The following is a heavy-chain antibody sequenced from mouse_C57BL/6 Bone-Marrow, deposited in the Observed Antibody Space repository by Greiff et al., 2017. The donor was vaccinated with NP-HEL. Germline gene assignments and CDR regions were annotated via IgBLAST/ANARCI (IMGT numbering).Heavy chain of an antibody. CDR1: GYTFTDYY. Sequence: VQLQQSGPELVKPGASVKISCKASGYTFTDYYMNWVKQSHGKSLEWIGDINPNNGGTSYNQKFKGKATLTVDKSSSTAYMELRSLTSEDSAVYYCARRDYYGSRGTFAYWGQGTLVTVSA. D-gene: IGHD1-1*01. V-gene: IGHV1-26*01. CDR2: INPNNGGT. CDR3: ARRDYYGSRGTFAY. J-gene: IGHJ3*01.